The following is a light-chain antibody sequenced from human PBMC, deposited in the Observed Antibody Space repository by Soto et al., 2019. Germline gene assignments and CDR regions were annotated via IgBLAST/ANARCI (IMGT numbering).Light chain of an antibody. CDR1: QSVSTN. Sequence: EVGISRCSAIFYVSPGESAALSCRASQSVSTNLAWYQQKPGQAPRLLIYGSSIRATGIPARFSGSASGTEFTLTISSLQSEDFAVSYCQQNKNWPFTFGPGT. CDR2: GSS. V-gene: IGKV3-15*01. J-gene: IGKJ3*01. CDR3: QQNKNWPFT.